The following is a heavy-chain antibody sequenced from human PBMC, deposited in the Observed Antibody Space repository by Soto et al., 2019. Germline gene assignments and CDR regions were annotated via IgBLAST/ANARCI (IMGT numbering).Heavy chain of an antibody. CDR3: ARDKTGTTEGLYY. D-gene: IGHD1-7*01. J-gene: IGHJ4*02. Sequence: GGSLRLSCAASGFTVSSNYMAWVRQAPGKGLEWVSVIYNGGTTYYGDSMKGRFTISRDNSQNTLYLQMNSLRVEDTAMYYCARDKTGTTEGLYYWGQGTQVTVSS. V-gene: IGHV3-66*01. CDR2: IYNGGTT. CDR1: GFTVSSNY.